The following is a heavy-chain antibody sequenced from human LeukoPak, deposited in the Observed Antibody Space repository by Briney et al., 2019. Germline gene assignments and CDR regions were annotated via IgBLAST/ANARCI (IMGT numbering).Heavy chain of an antibody. V-gene: IGHV3-21*01. CDR1: GFTFSSYS. Sequence: GGSLRLSCAASGFTFSSYSMTWVRQAPGKGLEWVSSISSSSSYIYYADSVKGRFTISRDNAKNSLYLQMNSLRAEDTAVYYCASSVSGWFDYWGQGTLVTVSS. CDR2: ISSSSSYI. D-gene: IGHD6-19*01. CDR3: ASSVSGWFDY. J-gene: IGHJ4*02.